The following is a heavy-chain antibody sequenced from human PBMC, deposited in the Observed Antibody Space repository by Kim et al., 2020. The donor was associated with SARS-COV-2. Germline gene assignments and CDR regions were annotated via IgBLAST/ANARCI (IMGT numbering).Heavy chain of an antibody. Sequence: PSLKSRVTISVDTSKNQFSLKLSSVSAADTAVYYCARGGYSSSWNRGFDYWGQGTLVTVSS. CDR3: ARGGYSSSWNRGFDY. D-gene: IGHD6-13*01. J-gene: IGHJ4*02. V-gene: IGHV4-59*09.